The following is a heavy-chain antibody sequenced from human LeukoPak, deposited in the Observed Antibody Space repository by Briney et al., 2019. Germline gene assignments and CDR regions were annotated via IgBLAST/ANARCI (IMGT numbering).Heavy chain of an antibody. CDR2: INGDLTNT. D-gene: IGHD2-2*01. J-gene: IGHJ5*02. CDR3: ARAMPHDNWFNP. Sequence: GGSLRLSCAASGFTFTDYWMRWVRQVAGKGLVWVSRINGDLTNTTYPDSVKGRFTISRDNAKNTLYLQMNSLRAEDTAVYYCARAMPHDNWFNPWGQGSLVTVSS. V-gene: IGHV3-74*03. CDR1: GFTFTDYW.